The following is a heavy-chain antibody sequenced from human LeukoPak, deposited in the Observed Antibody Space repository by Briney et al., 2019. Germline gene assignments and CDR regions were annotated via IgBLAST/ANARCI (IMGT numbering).Heavy chain of an antibody. CDR3: ARENRGAYCGGDCYHFDY. Sequence: GGSLRLSCAASGFTFSSYSMNWVRQAPGKGLEWVSYISSSSSTIYYADSVKGRLTISRDNAKNSLYLQMNSLRAEDTAVYYCARENRGAYCGGDCYHFDYWGQGTLVTVSS. CDR1: GFTFSSYS. CDR2: ISSSSSTI. J-gene: IGHJ4*02. V-gene: IGHV3-48*01. D-gene: IGHD2-21*02.